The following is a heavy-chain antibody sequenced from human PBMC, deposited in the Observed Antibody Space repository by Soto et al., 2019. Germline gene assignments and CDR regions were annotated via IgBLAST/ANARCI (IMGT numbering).Heavy chain of an antibody. J-gene: IGHJ5*02. D-gene: IGHD3-16*01. V-gene: IGHV4-31*03. Sequence: SETLSLTCTVSGGSISSGGYYWSWIRQHPGKGLEWIGYIYYSGSTYYNPSLKSRVTISVDTSKNQFSLKLSSVTAADTAVYYCARRGPSFGSAAYNWFDPWGQGALVTVSS. CDR2: IYYSGST. CDR3: ARRGPSFGSAAYNWFDP. CDR1: GGSISSGGYY.